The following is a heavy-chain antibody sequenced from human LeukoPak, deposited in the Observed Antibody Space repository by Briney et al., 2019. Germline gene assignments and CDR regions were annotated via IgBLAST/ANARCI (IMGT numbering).Heavy chain of an antibody. Sequence: GGSLRLSCTASGFTLGGHDMHWVRQTTGDGLEWVAAVSAGHHAFYAGSMKGRFTVSREDAKNSLYLQMNSLRAGDTAVYYCVREARGYHYTYFDYWGQGSLVTVSS. CDR3: VREARGYHYTYFDY. D-gene: IGHD5-18*01. CDR1: GFTLGGHD. J-gene: IGHJ4*02. V-gene: IGHV3-13*01. CDR2: VSAGHHA.